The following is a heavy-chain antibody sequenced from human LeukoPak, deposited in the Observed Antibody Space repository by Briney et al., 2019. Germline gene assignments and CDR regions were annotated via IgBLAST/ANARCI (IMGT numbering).Heavy chain of an antibody. CDR3: ARVLHKRNYDSSDYYGY. Sequence: GGSLRLSCAASGFPFSSYSMNWVRQAPGKGLEWVSSISSSSSYIYYADSVKGRFTISRDNAKNSLYLQMNSLRAEDTAVYYCARVLHKRNYDSSDYYGYWGQGTLVTVSS. D-gene: IGHD3-22*01. CDR1: GFPFSSYS. CDR2: ISSSSSYI. J-gene: IGHJ4*02. V-gene: IGHV3-21*01.